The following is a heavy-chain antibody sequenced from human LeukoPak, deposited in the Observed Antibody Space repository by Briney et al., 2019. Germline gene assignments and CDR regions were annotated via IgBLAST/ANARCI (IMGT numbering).Heavy chain of an antibody. CDR2: IKQDGSEK. D-gene: IGHD2-21*02. V-gene: IGHV3-7*03. CDR3: ARARVVTKWIDY. J-gene: IGHJ4*02. CDR1: GFTFSTYW. Sequence: GGSLRLSCAASGFTFSTYWMSWVRQAPGKGLEWVANIKQDGSEKYYVDSVKGRFTISRDNAKKSLYLQLNSLRAEDTVVYYCARARVVTKWIDYWGQGTLVTVSS.